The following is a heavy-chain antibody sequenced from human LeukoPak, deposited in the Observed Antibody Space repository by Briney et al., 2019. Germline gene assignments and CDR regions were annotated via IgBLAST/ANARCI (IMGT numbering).Heavy chain of an antibody. V-gene: IGHV3-23*01. J-gene: IGHJ4*02. Sequence: GGSLRLSCAASGFTFSNYAMSWVRQAPGKGLEWVSGISGSGSSTYYADSVKGRFTISRDNSKNTLYLQMNSLGAGDTAVYFCAKMPVSYSSGWTNFDYWGQGTLVTVSS. D-gene: IGHD6-19*01. CDR3: AKMPVSYSSGWTNFDY. CDR1: GFTFSNYA. CDR2: ISGSGSST.